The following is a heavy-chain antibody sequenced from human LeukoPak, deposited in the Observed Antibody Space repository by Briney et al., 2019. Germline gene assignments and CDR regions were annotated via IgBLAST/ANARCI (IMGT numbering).Heavy chain of an antibody. Sequence: RSGGSLRLSCAASGFTFSNYAMHWVRQAPGKGLEWVAVISYDGSNKYYSDSVKGRFTISRDNSKNTLYLQMNSLRAEDTAVYYCARGDIVVVIATLDYWGQGTLVTVSS. CDR1: GFTFSNYA. CDR3: ARGDIVVVIATLDY. V-gene: IGHV3-30-3*01. D-gene: IGHD2-15*01. CDR2: ISYDGSNK. J-gene: IGHJ4*02.